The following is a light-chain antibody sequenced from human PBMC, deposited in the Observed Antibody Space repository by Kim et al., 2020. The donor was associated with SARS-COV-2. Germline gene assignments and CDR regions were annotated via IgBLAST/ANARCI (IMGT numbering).Light chain of an antibody. CDR1: NIGSTS. V-gene: IGLV3-21*04. CDR2: YDS. CDR3: QVWDSSSDPRV. J-gene: IGLJ3*02. Sequence: APGKTARITCGGNNIGSTSVHWYQQKPGQAHVLVLYYDSDRPSGIPGQFSGSNSGNTATLSLSRVEAGDEADYYCQVWDSSSDPRVFGGGTKLTVL.